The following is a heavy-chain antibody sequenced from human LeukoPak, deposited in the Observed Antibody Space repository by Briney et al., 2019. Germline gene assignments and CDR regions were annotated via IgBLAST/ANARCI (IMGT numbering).Heavy chain of an antibody. CDR3: ARGFYDSSGYSSPFDY. V-gene: IGHV4-59*01. CDR2: IHDSGTT. J-gene: IGHJ4*02. Sequence: SETLSLTCTVSGDSMSGNYWSWIRQPPGKGLEWIAYIHDSGTTNYNPSLKSRVAISRDTSKTQFSLRLTSVTAADTAVYYCARGFYDSSGYSSPFDYWGQGTLVTVSS. D-gene: IGHD3-22*01. CDR1: GDSMSGNY.